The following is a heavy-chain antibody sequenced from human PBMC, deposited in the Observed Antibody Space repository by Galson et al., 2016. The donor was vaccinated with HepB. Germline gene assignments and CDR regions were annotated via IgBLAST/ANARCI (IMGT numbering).Heavy chain of an antibody. CDR2: TYYRSKWYN. V-gene: IGHV6-1*01. J-gene: IGHJ4*02. D-gene: IGHD1-26*01. CDR1: GDSVSSDSTS. Sequence: CAISGDSVSSDSTSWNWIRQSPSRGLEWLGRTYYRSKWYNDYAASVESRITINPDTSNNQFSLRLDSVTPEDTAVYYCVRGSTLHSWGQGTLVTVSS. CDR3: VRGSTLHS.